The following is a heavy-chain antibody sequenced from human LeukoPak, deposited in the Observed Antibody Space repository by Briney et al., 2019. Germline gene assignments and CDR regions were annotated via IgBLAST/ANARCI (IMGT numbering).Heavy chain of an antibody. CDR3: ARDGPAYSFEY. CDR1: GFIFSTYE. J-gene: IGHJ4*02. Sequence: GGSLRLSCAASGFIFSTYEMHWVRQAPRKGLEWVSYISTSGSTIYYADSVKGRFTFSRDNARNSLFLQMNRLRAEDTAVYYCARDGPAYSFEYWGQGTLVTVSS. CDR2: ISTSGSTI. V-gene: IGHV3-48*03. D-gene: IGHD2-21*01.